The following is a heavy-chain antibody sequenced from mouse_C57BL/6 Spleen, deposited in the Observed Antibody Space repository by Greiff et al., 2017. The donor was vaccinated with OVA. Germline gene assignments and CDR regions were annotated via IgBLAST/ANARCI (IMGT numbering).Heavy chain of an antibody. CDR2: IDPSDSET. J-gene: IGHJ2*01. CDR1: GYTFTSYW. V-gene: IGHV1-52*01. D-gene: IGHD3-2*02. Sequence: QVQLQQPGAELVRPGSSVKLSCKASGYTFTSYWMHWVKQRPIQGLEWIGNIDPSDSETHYNQKFKDKATLTVDKSSSTAYMQLSSLTSEDSAVYYCARSGPSSWEFDYWGQGTTLTVSS. CDR3: ARSGPSSWEFDY.